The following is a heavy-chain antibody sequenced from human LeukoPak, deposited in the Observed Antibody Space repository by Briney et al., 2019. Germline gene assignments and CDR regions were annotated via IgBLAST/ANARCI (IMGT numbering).Heavy chain of an antibody. CDR1: GFTFSSYW. V-gene: IGHV1-18*01. D-gene: IGHD2-2*01. CDR3: ARDICGSTSCLLYYFDY. CDR2: ISGYNGNT. Sequence: PGGSLRLSCAASGFTFSSYWMSWVRQAPGKGLEWVGWISGYNGNTNYAQKLQGRVTMTTDTSTTTAYMELRSLRSDDTAVYYCARDICGSTSCLLYYFDYWGQGTLVTVSS. J-gene: IGHJ4*02.